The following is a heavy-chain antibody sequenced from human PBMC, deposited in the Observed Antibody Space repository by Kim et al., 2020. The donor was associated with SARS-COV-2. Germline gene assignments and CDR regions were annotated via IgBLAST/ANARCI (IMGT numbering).Heavy chain of an antibody. CDR1: DDSLSGAGYY. CDR2: MSYSGGT. Sequence: SETLSLTCSVSDDSLSGAGYYWSWIRQHPGQGLEWIGHMSYSGGTYSNPSLMSRATFSVDTSKRQFSLTLTSVTAADTAVYYCARGVGYEVASDDVDPWG. CDR3: ARGVGYEVASDDVDP. D-gene: IGHD2-2*01. V-gene: IGHV4-31*03. J-gene: IGHJ5*02.